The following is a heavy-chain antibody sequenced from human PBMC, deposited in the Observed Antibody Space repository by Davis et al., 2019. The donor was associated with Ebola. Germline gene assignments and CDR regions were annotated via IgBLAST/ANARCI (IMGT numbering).Heavy chain of an antibody. J-gene: IGHJ6*03. CDR3: ARETYYGSGSRDNYYYMDV. D-gene: IGHD3-10*01. CDR2: IYSGGRT. CDR1: GFTFSSDA. V-gene: IGHV3-53*01. Sequence: GESLKISCAASGFTFSSDAMSWVRQAPGKGLEWVSVIYSGGRTYYADSVKGRFTISRDKSKNTLYLQMNSLRAEDTAVYYCARETYYGSGSRDNYYYMDVWGKGTTVTVSS.